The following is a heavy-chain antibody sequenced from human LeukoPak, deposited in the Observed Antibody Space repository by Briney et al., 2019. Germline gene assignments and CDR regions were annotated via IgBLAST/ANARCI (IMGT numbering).Heavy chain of an antibody. J-gene: IGHJ6*02. V-gene: IGHV3-30*18. Sequence: PGRSLRLSCAASGFTFSSYGMHWVRQAPGKGLEWVAVISYDGSNKYYADSVKGRFTISRDNSENTLYLQMNSLRAEDTAVYYCAKDYRSLPRPGYYYYGMDVWGQGTTVTVSS. CDR2: ISYDGSNK. D-gene: IGHD1-26*01. CDR3: AKDYRSLPRPGYYYYGMDV. CDR1: GFTFSSYG.